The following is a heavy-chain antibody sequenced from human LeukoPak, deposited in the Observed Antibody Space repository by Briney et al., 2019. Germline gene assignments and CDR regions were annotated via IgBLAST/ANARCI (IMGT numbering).Heavy chain of an antibody. CDR1: GYTFTSYG. J-gene: IGHJ4*02. V-gene: IGHV1-18*01. D-gene: IGHD6-19*01. Sequence: ASVKVSCKASGYTFTSYGISWVRQAPGQGLEWMGWISAYNGNTNYAQKLQGRVTMTEDTSTDTAYMELSSLRSEDTAVYYCATHSSSGWYDIDYWGQGTLVTVSS. CDR2: ISAYNGNT. CDR3: ATHSSSGWYDIDY.